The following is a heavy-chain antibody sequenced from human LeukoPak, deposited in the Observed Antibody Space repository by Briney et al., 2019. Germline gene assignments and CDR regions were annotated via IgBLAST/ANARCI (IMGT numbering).Heavy chain of an antibody. D-gene: IGHD5-12*01. CDR1: GFTFRTYA. CDR2: TSGSGGST. V-gene: IGHV3-23*01. CDR3: AREGRGLYSHAFDI. J-gene: IGHJ3*02. Sequence: GGSLKLSCAASGFTFRTYAMSWVRQTPGKGLDWVSVTSGSGGSTYYADSVRGRFTISRDNSRNTLYLQMNSLRAEDTAVYYCAREGRGLYSHAFDIWGQGTMVTVSS.